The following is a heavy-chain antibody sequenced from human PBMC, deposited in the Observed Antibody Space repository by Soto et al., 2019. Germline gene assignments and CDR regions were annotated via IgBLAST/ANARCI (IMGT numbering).Heavy chain of an antibody. D-gene: IGHD3-22*01. J-gene: IGHJ5*02. Sequence: EVQLLESGGGLVQPGGSLRLSCAASGFTFSSYAMSWVRQAPGKGLEWVSSVSGSGVDTYYRDSVKGRFAISRDNSKNTVYLHMNSLRAEDTALYYCAKHRPHYYDTLYPWGQGTLVTVSS. CDR2: VSGSGVDT. V-gene: IGHV3-23*01. CDR3: AKHRPHYYDTLYP. CDR1: GFTFSSYA.